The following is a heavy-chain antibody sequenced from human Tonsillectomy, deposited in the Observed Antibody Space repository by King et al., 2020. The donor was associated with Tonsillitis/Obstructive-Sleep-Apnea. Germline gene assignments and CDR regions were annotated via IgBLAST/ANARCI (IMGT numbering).Heavy chain of an antibody. J-gene: IGHJ3*02. D-gene: IGHD2-2*01. Sequence: QLVQSGAEVKKPGASVKVSCKASGYTFTSYDINWVRQATGQGLEWMGWMNPNSGNTGYAQKFQGRVAMTRNTSISTAYMELSRLGSEETAVYYCARAGVYYSSSSCYSSAFDIWGQGTMVTVSS. V-gene: IGHV1-8*01. CDR1: GYTFTSYD. CDR2: MNPNSGNT. CDR3: ARAGVYYSSSSCYSSAFDI.